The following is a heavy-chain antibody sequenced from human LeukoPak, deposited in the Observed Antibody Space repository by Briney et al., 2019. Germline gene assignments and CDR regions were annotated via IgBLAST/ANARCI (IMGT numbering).Heavy chain of an antibody. J-gene: IGHJ4*02. CDR2: ISYDGSNK. D-gene: IGHD3-22*01. V-gene: IGHV3-30*18. CDR1: GFTFSSYG. Sequence: GRSLRLSCAASGFTFSSYGMHWVRQAPGKGLEWVAVISYDGSNKYYADSVKGRFTISRDNPKNTLYLQMNSLRTEDTAVYYCAEGTYLDSSGYYLVFWGQGTRVTVSS. CDR3: AEGTYLDSSGYYLVF.